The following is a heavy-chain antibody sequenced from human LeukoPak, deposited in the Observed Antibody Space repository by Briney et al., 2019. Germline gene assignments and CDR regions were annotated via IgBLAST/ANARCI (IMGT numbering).Heavy chain of an antibody. J-gene: IGHJ6*02. V-gene: IGHV4-59*08. CDR3: ARQGGGSGGGYYFYGMDV. CDR1: GGSISNYY. CDR2: IYYSGST. Sequence: SETLSLTCTVSGGSISNYYWSWIRQPPGKGLEWIGYIYYSGSTKYNPSLNSRVTISVDRSKNQFSLKLTSVTAAETAVYYCARQGGGSGGGYYFYGMDVWGQGTTVTVSS. D-gene: IGHD5-24*01.